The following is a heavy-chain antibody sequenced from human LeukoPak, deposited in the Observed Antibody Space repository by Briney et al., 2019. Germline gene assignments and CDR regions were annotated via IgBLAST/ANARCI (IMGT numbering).Heavy chain of an antibody. D-gene: IGHD3-10*01. CDR2: IYYSGST. J-gene: IGHJ3*02. V-gene: IGHV4-59*01. CDR3: ARAGRMVRGVMISRAFDS. CDR1: GVSISTYY. Sequence: WETLSLTCTVSGVSISTYYWSWVRQAPGKGLEYIAYIYYSGSTNYNNYNSSLKSRLTVSVDTSKNQFSLKLSSVTAADTAVYYCARAGRMVRGVMISRAFDSWGQGTMVTVSS.